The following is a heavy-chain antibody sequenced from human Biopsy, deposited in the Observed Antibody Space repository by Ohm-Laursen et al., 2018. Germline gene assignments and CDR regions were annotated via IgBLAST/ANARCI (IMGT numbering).Heavy chain of an antibody. D-gene: IGHD3-3*01. J-gene: IGHJ3*01. CDR1: NVSFSSFY. CDR3: ARLYRLDDYWNDDPPDAFDV. CDR2: ISHTGST. Sequence: SETLSLTCAVYNVSFSSFYWSWIRQPPGKGLEWIGEISHTGSTYYNPSLRGRVTISVDASKNQFSLKLSSVTAADTAVFFCARLYRLDDYWNDDPPDAFDVWAQGTMVTVSS. V-gene: IGHV4-34*01.